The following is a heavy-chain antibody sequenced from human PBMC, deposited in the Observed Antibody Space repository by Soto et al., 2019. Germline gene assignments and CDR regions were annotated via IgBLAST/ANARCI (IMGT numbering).Heavy chain of an antibody. CDR2: ISYDGSNK. Sequence: QVQLVESGGGVVQPGRSLRLSCAASGFTFSNYDMHWVRQAPGKGLEWVAVISYDGSNKYYADSVEGRFTISRDNSKNTLYLQIHSLRAEDTAVYYCENYPLGYCSGSSCPAIDYWGQGPQVTVSS. CDR1: GFTFSNYD. CDR3: ENYPLGYCSGSSCPAIDY. D-gene: IGHD2-15*01. V-gene: IGHV3-30*03. J-gene: IGHJ4*02.